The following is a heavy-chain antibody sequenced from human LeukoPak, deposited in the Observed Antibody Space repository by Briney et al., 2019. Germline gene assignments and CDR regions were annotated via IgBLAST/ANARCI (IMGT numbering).Heavy chain of an antibody. CDR2: TSGDGGAT. CDR1: GFTFSSYA. Sequence: PGGSLRLSCAASGFTFSSYAMSWVRQSTGKGLMWVSSTSGDGGATYYSNSVKGRFTISRDNSMNTLYLQVNSLRAEDTAGYYCAKDRPNYYGSNGHYYRRDGDYWGEGTLVTVSS. J-gene: IGHJ4*02. CDR3: AKDRPNYYGSNGHYYRRDGDY. D-gene: IGHD3-22*01. V-gene: IGHV3-23*01.